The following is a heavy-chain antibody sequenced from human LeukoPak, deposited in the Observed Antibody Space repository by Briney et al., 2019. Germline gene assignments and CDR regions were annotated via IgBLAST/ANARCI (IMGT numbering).Heavy chain of an antibody. CDR3: AKVGPRDGYREYYFDY. D-gene: IGHD5-24*01. J-gene: IGHJ4*02. CDR1: GFTFSNAW. Sequence: GGSLRLSCAASGFTFSNAWMNWVRQAPGKGLDWVSAISGSGGSTYYTDSVKGRFTISRDNSKNTQYLQMNSLRAENTAVYYCAKVGPRDGYREYYFDYWGQGTLVTVSS. V-gene: IGHV3-23*01. CDR2: ISGSGGST.